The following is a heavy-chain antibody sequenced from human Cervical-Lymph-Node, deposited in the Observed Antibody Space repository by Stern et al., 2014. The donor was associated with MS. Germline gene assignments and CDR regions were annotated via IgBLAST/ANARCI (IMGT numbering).Heavy chain of an antibody. CDR3: VRAREGYYFDY. D-gene: IGHD2-21*01. CDR1: GFSLSTTGMC. CDR2: LDWDGDK. V-gene: IGHV2-70*01. J-gene: IGHJ4*02. Sequence: QITLKESGPALVKPTQTLTLTCTFSGFSLSTTGMCLSWIRQPPGKALEWLALLDWDGDKYYSTDLKTRLTISKYTTKNQVVLTMTNMAPLDTATYFCVRAREGYYFDYWGQGIPVTVSS.